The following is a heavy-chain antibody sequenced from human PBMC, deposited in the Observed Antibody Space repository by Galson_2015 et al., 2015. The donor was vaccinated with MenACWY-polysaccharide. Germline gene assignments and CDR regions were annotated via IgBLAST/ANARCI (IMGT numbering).Heavy chain of an antibody. CDR3: ARLTDSSSSTERATYYYGMDV. Sequence: ETLSLTCTVSGGSISSRSYYWGWIRQPPGRGLEWIGSIYYSGSTYYNPSLKSRVTISVDTSKNQFSLKLSSVTAADTAVYYCARLTDSSSSTERATYYYGMDVWGQGTTVTVSS. CDR1: GGSISSRSYY. V-gene: IGHV4-39*01. J-gene: IGHJ6*02. CDR2: IYYSGST. D-gene: IGHD6-6*01.